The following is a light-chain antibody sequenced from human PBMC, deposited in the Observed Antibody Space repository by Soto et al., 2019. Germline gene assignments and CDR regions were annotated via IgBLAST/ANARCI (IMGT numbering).Light chain of an antibody. CDR1: SSEVGGYNY. V-gene: IGLV2-14*01. Sequence: QSALTQPASVSGSPGQSITISWTGTSSEVGGYNYVSWYQQHPGKAPKLMIYDVSNRPSGVSNRFSGSKSGNTASLTISGLQTEDEADYYCSSYTSSSTLLVFGTGTKVTVL. J-gene: IGLJ1*01. CDR3: SSYTSSSTLLV. CDR2: DVS.